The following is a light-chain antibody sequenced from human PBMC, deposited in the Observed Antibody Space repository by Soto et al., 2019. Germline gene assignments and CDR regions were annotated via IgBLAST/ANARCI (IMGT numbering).Light chain of an antibody. V-gene: IGKV3-15*01. CDR3: QQCNDWPWT. CDR2: DAS. CDR1: QSVRNN. Sequence: EIVMRQSPGTLSVSPGERVTLSCRASQSVRNNLAWYQQKPGQGPRLLIYDASTRATGIPARFSGSGSGTEFTLTISSLQSEDFAVYYCQQCNDWPWTFGQGTKVDIK. J-gene: IGKJ1*01.